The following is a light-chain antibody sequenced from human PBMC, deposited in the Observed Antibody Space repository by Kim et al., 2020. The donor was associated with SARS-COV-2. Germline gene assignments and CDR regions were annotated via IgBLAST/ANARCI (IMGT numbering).Light chain of an antibody. J-gene: IGLJ2*01. CDR1: NMGSKS. V-gene: IGLV3-21*04. CDR3: QVWDSNSDHVI. CDR2: HDS. Sequence: APGTTARITCGGHNMGSKSVHWYQQKPGQAPVLVIFHDSDRPSGIPERFSGSNSGDTAALTISRVEAGDEADYFCQVWDSNSDHVIFGGGTNLTVL.